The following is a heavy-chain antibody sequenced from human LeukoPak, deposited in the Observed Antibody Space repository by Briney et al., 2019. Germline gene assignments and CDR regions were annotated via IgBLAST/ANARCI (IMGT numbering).Heavy chain of an antibody. Sequence: QPGGSLRLSCAASGFTFSSHWMHWVRQAPGKGLVWVSLIDGDGSNTNYADSVKGRFVISRDNAKNTLFLQMSSPRADDTGVYYCTRDLGHCTGGTCFPSGPADYWGQGTLVTVSS. CDR3: TRDLGHCTGGTCFPSGPADY. CDR2: IDGDGSNT. D-gene: IGHD2-15*01. CDR1: GFTFSSHW. J-gene: IGHJ4*02. V-gene: IGHV3-74*01.